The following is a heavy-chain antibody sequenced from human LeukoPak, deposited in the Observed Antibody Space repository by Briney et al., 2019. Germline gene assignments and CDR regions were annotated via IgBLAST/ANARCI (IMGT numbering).Heavy chain of an antibody. Sequence: SETLSLTCTVSGGSISSSGYYWGWIRQPPGRGLEWIGIIYYSGSTSYNPSLKSRVTISVDTSKNQFSLRLSSVTAADTAVYYCARYSSSQGWFDPWGQGTLVTVSS. D-gene: IGHD2-2*01. V-gene: IGHV4-39*01. J-gene: IGHJ5*02. CDR3: ARYSSSQGWFDP. CDR1: GGSISSSGYY. CDR2: IYYSGST.